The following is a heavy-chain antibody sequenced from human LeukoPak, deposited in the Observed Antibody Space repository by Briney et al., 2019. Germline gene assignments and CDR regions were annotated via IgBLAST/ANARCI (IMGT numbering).Heavy chain of an antibody. V-gene: IGHV1-2*02. CDR1: GYTFTGYY. Sequence: ASVKVSCKASGYTFTGYYMHWVRQAPGQGLEWMGWINPNSGGTNYAQKFQGRVTMTRDTSISTAYMELSRLRSDDTAVYYCARVVRAWIQLYQLDYWGQGTLVTASS. CDR3: ARVVRAWIQLYQLDY. J-gene: IGHJ4*02. D-gene: IGHD5-18*01. CDR2: INPNSGGT.